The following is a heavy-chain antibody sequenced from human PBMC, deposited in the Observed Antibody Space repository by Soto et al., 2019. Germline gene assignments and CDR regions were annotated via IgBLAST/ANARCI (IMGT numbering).Heavy chain of an antibody. CDR1: GGSFSGYY. V-gene: IGHV4-34*01. J-gene: IGHJ4*02. D-gene: IGHD6-6*01. Sequence: QVQLQQWGAGLLKPSETLSLTCAVYGGSFSGYYWSWIRQPPGKGLEWIGEINNSGSTNYNPSLKSRVTISVDTSKNQFSLKLSSVTAADTAVYYCARVYSSSSRCVDYWGQGTLVTVSS. CDR3: ARVYSSSSRCVDY. CDR2: INNSGST.